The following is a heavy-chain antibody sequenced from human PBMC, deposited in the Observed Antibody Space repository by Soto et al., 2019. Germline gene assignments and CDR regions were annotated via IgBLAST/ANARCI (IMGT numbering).Heavy chain of an antibody. CDR3: AREPLPLTYEAYYIAC. D-gene: IGHD3-22*01. CDR2: ISSDGSKT. J-gene: IGHJ4*02. CDR1: GFTFSTYS. V-gene: IGHV3-30-3*01. Sequence: QVQLVESGGGVVQPGGSLRLSCAASGFTFSTYSMPWVRQAPGKGLEWLAVISSDGSKTYYADSVKGRFTISRDNSKNXLYLQMNSLRPDDTAVYYCAREPLPLTYEAYYIACWGQGALVTVSS.